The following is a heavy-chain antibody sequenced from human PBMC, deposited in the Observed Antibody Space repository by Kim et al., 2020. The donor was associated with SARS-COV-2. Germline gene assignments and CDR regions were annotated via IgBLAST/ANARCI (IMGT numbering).Heavy chain of an antibody. Sequence: KGRFTIARDNSKNTLYLQMNSLRAEDTAVYYCARPPSSTTVTTYYYYGMDVWGQGTTVTVSS. J-gene: IGHJ6*02. V-gene: IGHV3-30*07. CDR3: ARPPSSTTVTTYYYYGMDV. D-gene: IGHD4-17*01.